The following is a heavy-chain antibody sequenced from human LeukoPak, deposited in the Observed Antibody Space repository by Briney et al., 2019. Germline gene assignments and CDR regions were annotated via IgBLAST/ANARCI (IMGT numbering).Heavy chain of an antibody. J-gene: IGHJ1*01. CDR3: ASNFIRTGYFGEYYLH. D-gene: IGHD3-9*01. CDR1: GYVFGAYG. CDR2: IAPYEGDT. V-gene: IGHV1-18*01. Sequence: ASVTVSCKVSGYVFGAYGLSWVRQAPDQGLEWLGWIAPYEGDTQYTPKLQDRITLTADTATTTVYMELRSLREDDSAVYYCASNFIRTGYFGEYYLHWGQGTQVVVSS.